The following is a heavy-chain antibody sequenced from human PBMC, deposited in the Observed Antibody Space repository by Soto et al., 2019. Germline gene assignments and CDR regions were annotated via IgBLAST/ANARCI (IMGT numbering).Heavy chain of an antibody. CDR2: ISYDGSNK. J-gene: IGHJ4*02. Sequence: VQLVESGGGVVQPGRSLRLSCAASGFTFSSYAMHWVRQAPGKGLEWVAVISYDGSNKYYADSVKGRFTISRDNSKNTLYLQMNSLRAEDTAVYYCARDFMDYYGSGDYWGQGTLVTVSS. V-gene: IGHV3-30-3*01. CDR3: ARDFMDYYGSGDY. CDR1: GFTFSSYA. D-gene: IGHD3-10*01.